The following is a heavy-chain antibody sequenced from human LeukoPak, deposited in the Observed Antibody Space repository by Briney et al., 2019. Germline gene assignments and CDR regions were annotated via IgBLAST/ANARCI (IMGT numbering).Heavy chain of an antibody. D-gene: IGHD6-13*01. Sequence: ASVKVSCKASGYTFTVYYMHWVRQAPGQGLEWMGWINPNSGGTNYAQKFQGRVTMTRDTSISTAYMELSRLRSDGTAVYYCATGYSPLYYFDYWGQGTLVTVSS. CDR1: GYTFTVYY. V-gene: IGHV1-2*02. CDR2: INPNSGGT. J-gene: IGHJ4*02. CDR3: ATGYSPLYYFDY.